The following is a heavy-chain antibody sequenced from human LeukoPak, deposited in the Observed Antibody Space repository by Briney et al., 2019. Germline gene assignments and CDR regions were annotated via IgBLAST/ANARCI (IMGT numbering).Heavy chain of an antibody. CDR1: GYTLTDFS. J-gene: IGHJ4*02. CDR2: FNREDDEP. V-gene: IGHV1-24*01. CDR3: ATLDSYYDNSGRPLIPD. D-gene: IGHD3-22*01. Sequence: GASLTVSCNISGYTLTDFSMHWVRQAPGKGLEWMGGFNREDDEPIYAPHFRGRVTVTEDTSTDTAYMELSSLRSEDTAVYYCATLDSYYDNSGRPLIPDWGQGTLVTVSS.